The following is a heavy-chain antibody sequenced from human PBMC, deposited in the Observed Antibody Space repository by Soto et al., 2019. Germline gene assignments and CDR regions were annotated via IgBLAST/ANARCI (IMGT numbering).Heavy chain of an antibody. D-gene: IGHD5-18*01. J-gene: IGHJ4*02. V-gene: IGHV3-30*18. CDR1: GFTFSSYG. CDR2: ISYDGSNK. Sequence: HPGGSLRLSCAASGFTFSSYGMHWVRQAPGKGLEWVAVISYDGSNKYYADSVKGRFTISRDNSKNTLYLQMNSLRAEDTAVYYCAKGPIQLWSFDYWGQGTLVTVSS. CDR3: AKGPIQLWSFDY.